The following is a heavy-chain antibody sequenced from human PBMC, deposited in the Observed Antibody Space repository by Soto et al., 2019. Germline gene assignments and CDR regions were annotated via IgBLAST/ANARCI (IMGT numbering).Heavy chain of an antibody. J-gene: IGHJ6*02. CDR2: SRNKANNYAT. CDR3: ARDGGIAARHYYGMDV. Sequence: EVLLVESRGGLVQPGGSLRLSCAASAFTFSAHNMVWVRQAPGKGLEWVGRSRNKANNYATEYAASVKGRFTISRDDSKNSLYLQMNSLKTEDTAVYYCARDGGIAARHYYGMDVWGQGTTVTVSS. D-gene: IGHD6-6*01. CDR1: AFTFSAHN. V-gene: IGHV3-72*01.